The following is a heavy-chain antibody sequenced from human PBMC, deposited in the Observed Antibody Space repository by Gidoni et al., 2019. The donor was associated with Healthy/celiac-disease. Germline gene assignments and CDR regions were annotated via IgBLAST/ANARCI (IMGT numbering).Heavy chain of an antibody. V-gene: IGHV3-11*01. Sequence: QVQLVESGGGLVKPGGSLRLSCAASGFTFSAYSMSLIRQAPGNGLEWVSYISSSCSTIYYADSVKGRFTSSRDNAKNSLYLQMNSLRAEDTAVYYCARGYASFSGSGGPYYFDYWGQGTLVTVSS. J-gene: IGHJ4*02. CDR1: GFTFSAYS. CDR2: ISSSCSTI. CDR3: ARGYASFSGSGGPYYFDY. D-gene: IGHD2-15*01.